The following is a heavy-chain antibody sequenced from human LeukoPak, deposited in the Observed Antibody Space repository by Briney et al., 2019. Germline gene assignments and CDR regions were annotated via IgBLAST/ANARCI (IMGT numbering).Heavy chain of an antibody. CDR1: GLTFSSYA. J-gene: IGHJ4*02. D-gene: IGHD3-10*01. CDR2: ISGNGGST. CDR3: ARGVSYGSGSYYTHY. Sequence: GGSLRLSCAASGLTFSSYAMNWVRQAPGKGLEWASVISGNGGSTYYADSVRGRFTISRDNSKNTLSLQMNSLRPEDTAMYYCARGVSYGSGSYYTHYWGQGTLVTVSS. V-gene: IGHV3-23*01.